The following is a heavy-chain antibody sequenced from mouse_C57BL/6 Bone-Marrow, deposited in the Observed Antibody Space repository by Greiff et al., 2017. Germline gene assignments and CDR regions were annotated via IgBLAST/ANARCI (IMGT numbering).Heavy chain of an antibody. J-gene: IGHJ3*01. CDR2: IYPRSGNT. CDR3: ARLDYYGSSSFAY. CDR1: GYTFTSYG. Sequence: QVQLQQPGAELARPGASVKLSCKASGYTFTSYGISWVKQRTGQGLEWIGEIYPRSGNTYYNEKFKGKATLTADKSSSTAYMELRSLTSEDSAVYFCARLDYYGSSSFAYWGQGTLVTVSA. D-gene: IGHD1-1*01. V-gene: IGHV1-81*01.